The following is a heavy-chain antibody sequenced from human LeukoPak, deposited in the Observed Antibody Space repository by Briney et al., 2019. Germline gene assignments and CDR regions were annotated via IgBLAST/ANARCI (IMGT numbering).Heavy chain of an antibody. D-gene: IGHD3-9*01. CDR2: ISSSGSTI. V-gene: IGHV3-11*01. CDR1: GFTFSDYY. J-gene: IGHJ4*02. CDR3: ARDAGDILTGYYPKYYFDY. Sequence: GGSLRLSCAASGFTFSDYYMSWIRQAPGKGLEWVSYISSSGSTIYYADSVKGRFTISRDNAKNSLYLQMNSLRAEDTAVYYCARDAGDILTGYYPKYYFDYWGQGTLVTVSS.